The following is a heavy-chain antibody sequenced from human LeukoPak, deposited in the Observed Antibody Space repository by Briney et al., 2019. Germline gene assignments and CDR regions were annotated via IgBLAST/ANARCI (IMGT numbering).Heavy chain of an antibody. V-gene: IGHV1-69*04. J-gene: IGHJ4*02. CDR3: ARGKGFVGYFEF. D-gene: IGHD3-3*01. CDR2: FMPILGIG. Sequence: ASVKVSCKASGGTFNNGAVSWVRQAPGHRLEWMGMFMPILGIGEYAQKFQVRVTITADTATSTASLEVSRLRSDDRAVYYCARGKGFVGYFEFWGQGTLVTISS. CDR1: GGTFNNGA.